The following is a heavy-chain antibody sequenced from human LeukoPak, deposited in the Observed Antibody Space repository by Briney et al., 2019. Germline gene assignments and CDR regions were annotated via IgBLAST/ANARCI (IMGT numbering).Heavy chain of an antibody. CDR1: GDSISRGLLY. J-gene: IGHJ4*02. V-gene: IGHV4-39*01. CDR2: VHYSGST. Sequence: IPPETLSLTCTVSGDSISRGLLYWGWIRQPPGKGLEWIGIVHYSGSTDSNPSLKSRVTISLDTSRNQFSLNLRFVTAADTAVYYCAGHGYCSSTSCYPDYWGQGTLVTVSS. CDR3: AGHGYCSSTSCYPDY. D-gene: IGHD2-2*03.